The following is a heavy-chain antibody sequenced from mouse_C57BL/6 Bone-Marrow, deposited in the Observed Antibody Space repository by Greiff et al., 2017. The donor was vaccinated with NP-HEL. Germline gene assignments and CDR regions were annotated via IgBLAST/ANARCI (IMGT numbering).Heavy chain of an antibody. CDR3: AREGYYTTYVDY. Sequence: QVQLQQSGPGLVQPSQSLSITCTVSGFSLTSYGVHWVRQSPGQGLEWLGVIWRGGSTDYNAAFISRLSISKDNSKSQVVLKMNSLQADDTAINYWAREGYYTTYVDYGGQGTTLTVSS. J-gene: IGHJ2*01. CDR1: GFSLTSYG. CDR2: IWRGGST. D-gene: IGHD3-1*01. V-gene: IGHV2-2*01.